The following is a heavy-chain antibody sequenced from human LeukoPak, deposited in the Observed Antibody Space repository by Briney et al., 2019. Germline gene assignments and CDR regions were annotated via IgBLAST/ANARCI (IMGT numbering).Heavy chain of an antibody. CDR1: GFTFSSYA. V-gene: IGHV3-30-3*01. D-gene: IGHD3-22*01. CDR3: AREVYDSSGYYSH. CDR2: ISYDGSNK. J-gene: IGHJ4*02. Sequence: PGGSLRLSCAASGFTFSSYATHWVRQAPGKGLEWVAVISYDGSNKYYADSVKGRFTISRDNSKNTLYLQMNSLRAEDTAVYYSAREVYDSSGYYSHWGQGTLVTVSS.